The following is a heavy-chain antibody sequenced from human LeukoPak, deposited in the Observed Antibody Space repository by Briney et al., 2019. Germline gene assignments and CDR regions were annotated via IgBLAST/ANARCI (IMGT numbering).Heavy chain of an antibody. CDR2: IHYTGRT. CDR3: ARDPGYYYDSRGSNFDH. Sequence: SESLSLTCTVSGGSISSGSHCWGWIRQPPGKGLEWIGSIHYTGRTNHNPSLKSRVTILVDTSKNQFSLKLNSVTAADTAMYYCARDPGYYYDSRGSNFDHWGQGTLVTVSS. J-gene: IGHJ4*02. CDR1: GGSISSGSHC. D-gene: IGHD3-22*01. V-gene: IGHV4-39*07.